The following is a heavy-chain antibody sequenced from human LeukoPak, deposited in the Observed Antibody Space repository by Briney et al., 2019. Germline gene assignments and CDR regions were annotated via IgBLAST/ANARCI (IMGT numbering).Heavy chain of an antibody. Sequence: GASVKVSCKASGYTFTSYAMQWVRQAPGQRLEWMGWINAGNGNTKYSQKFQGRVTITRDTSASTAYMELSSLRSEDTAVYYCARSRDGYSPGDYWGQGTLVTVSS. V-gene: IGHV1-3*01. D-gene: IGHD5-24*01. CDR1: GYTFTSYA. J-gene: IGHJ4*02. CDR3: ARSRDGYSPGDY. CDR2: INAGNGNT.